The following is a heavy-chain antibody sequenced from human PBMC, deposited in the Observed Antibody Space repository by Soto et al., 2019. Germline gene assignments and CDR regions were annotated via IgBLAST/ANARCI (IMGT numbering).Heavy chain of an antibody. D-gene: IGHD4-17*01. Sequence: HVQLVQSGADVKKPGASVKVSCKAYGYTFTTYYIHWVRQAPGQGLEWMGIINPSGGSTNYAQRFQGGVTMTSDTSTSTVYMELSSLRTDDTAVYYCARVVVPTTVTTSNWFDPCCQGTLLTVS. J-gene: IGHJ5*02. CDR2: INPSGGST. CDR1: GYTFTTYY. CDR3: ARVVVPTTVTTSNWFDP. V-gene: IGHV1-46*01.